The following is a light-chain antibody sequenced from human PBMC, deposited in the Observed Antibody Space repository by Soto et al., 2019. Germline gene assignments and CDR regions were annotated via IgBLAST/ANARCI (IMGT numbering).Light chain of an antibody. CDR3: QQYDSSPLT. Sequence: EIVLTQSPGTPSLSPGERATLSCRASQSFSSSFLAWYQQKPGQAPRLLIYGASSRATGIPDRFSGSGSGTDFTLTISRLEPEDFAVYYCQQYDSSPLTFGGGTKVEIK. J-gene: IGKJ4*01. V-gene: IGKV3-20*01. CDR1: QSFSSSF. CDR2: GAS.